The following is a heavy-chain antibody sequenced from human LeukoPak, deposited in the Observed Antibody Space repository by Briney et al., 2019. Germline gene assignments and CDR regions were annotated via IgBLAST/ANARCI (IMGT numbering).Heavy chain of an antibody. CDR3: TSTLGY. D-gene: IGHD1-1*01. V-gene: IGHV3-15*01. CDR2: IKTKDGGGTT. Sequence: GGSLRLSCAASGFTFSNVWMSWVRQAPRKGLEWVGRIKTKDGGGTTDYAAPVQGRFTISRDDSKNTLYLQMNSLKTEYTAVYYCTSTLGYWGQGTLVTVAS. CDR1: GFTFSNVW. J-gene: IGHJ4*02.